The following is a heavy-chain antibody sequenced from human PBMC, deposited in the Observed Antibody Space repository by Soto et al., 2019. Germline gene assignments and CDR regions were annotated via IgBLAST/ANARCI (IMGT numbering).Heavy chain of an antibody. CDR2: IYYSGST. CDR1: GGSISRYY. CDR3: AGPSRGYSYCYEY. Sequence: TSETLSLTCTVSGGSISRYYWRWIRQPPGKGLEWIGYIYYSGSTNYNPSLKSRVTIFVDTSKNQFSLKLSSVTAADTAVYYCAGPSRGYSYCYEYWGQGTLVTVSS. V-gene: IGHV4-59*01. J-gene: IGHJ4*02. D-gene: IGHD5-18*01.